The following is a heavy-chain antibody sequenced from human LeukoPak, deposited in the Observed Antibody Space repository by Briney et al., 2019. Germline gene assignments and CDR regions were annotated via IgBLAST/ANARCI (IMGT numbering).Heavy chain of an antibody. CDR1: GYTFTSYG. D-gene: IGHD3-3*01. CDR2: ISAYNGNT. J-gene: IGHJ3*02. V-gene: IGHV1-18*04. CDR3: ARDHPTIFGVVILESNDAFDI. Sequence: ASVKVSCKASGYTFTSYGISWGRQAPGQGLEWMGWISAYNGNTNYAQKLQDRGTMTTDTSTNTAYTELRSLRSDDTAVYYCARDHPTIFGVVILESNDAFDIWGQGTMVTVSS.